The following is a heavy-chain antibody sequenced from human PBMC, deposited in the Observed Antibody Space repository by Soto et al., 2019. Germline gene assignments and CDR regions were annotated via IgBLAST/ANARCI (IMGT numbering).Heavy chain of an antibody. J-gene: IGHJ6*02. D-gene: IGHD3-9*01. CDR3: ASTKSSLTWTRGGMDV. V-gene: IGHV4-34*01. CDR1: GGSFSGYY. CDR2: INQSGST. Sequence: QVQLQQWGAGLLKPSETLSLTCAVYGGSFSGYYWSWIRQPPGKGLEWIGEINQSGSTNYNPSLKSRVTISVDTSKNQFSLKLSSVTAADTAVYYCASTKSSLTWTRGGMDVWGQGTTVTVSS.